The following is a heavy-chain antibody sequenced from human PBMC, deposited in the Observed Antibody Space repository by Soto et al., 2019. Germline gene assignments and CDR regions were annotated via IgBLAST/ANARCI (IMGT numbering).Heavy chain of an antibody. CDR3: ATSNWNHGEPFDY. Sequence: SETLSLTCTVSGGSISSYYWSWIRQPAGKGLEWIGRIYSSGSTTYNPSLKSRVTMSVDTSKNQFSLKLSSMTAADTAVYYCATSNWNHGEPFDYWGQGTLVTVPQ. D-gene: IGHD1-1*01. CDR1: GGSISSYY. CDR2: IYSSGST. J-gene: IGHJ4*02. V-gene: IGHV4-4*07.